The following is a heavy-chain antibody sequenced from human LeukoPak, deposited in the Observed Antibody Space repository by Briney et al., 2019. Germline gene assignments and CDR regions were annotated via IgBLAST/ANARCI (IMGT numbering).Heavy chain of an antibody. CDR1: GYTFTSYG. J-gene: IGHJ5*02. D-gene: IGHD6-13*01. CDR2: MNPNSGNT. Sequence: ASVKVSCKASGYTFTSYGISWVRQAPGQGLEWMGWMNPNSGNTGYAQKFQGRVTMTRNTSISTAYMELSSLRSEDTAVYYCAGKYSSSWYPFDPWGQGTLVTVSS. V-gene: IGHV1-8*02. CDR3: AGKYSSSWYPFDP.